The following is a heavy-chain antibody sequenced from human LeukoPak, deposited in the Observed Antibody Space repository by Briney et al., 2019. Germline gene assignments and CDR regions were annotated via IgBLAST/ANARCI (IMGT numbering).Heavy chain of an antibody. D-gene: IGHD1-26*01. V-gene: IGHV3-11*01. CDR1: GFNFSDHF. Sequence: GGSLRLSCAASGFNFSDHFMSWIRQAPGRGLEWVSYTTNSGNSRYYADSVKGRFTISRDNAKNSLYLQMNSLRAEDTAVYYCATSGGSYWSWGQGTLVTVSS. CDR2: TTNSGNSR. J-gene: IGHJ5*02. CDR3: ATSGGSYWS.